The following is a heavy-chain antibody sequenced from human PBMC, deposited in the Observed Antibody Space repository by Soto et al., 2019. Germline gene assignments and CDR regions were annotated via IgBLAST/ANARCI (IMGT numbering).Heavy chain of an antibody. V-gene: IGHV5-10-1*01. Sequence: GESLKISCQASGYSFTTYWISWVRQMPGKGLECMGRIDPTDSYTDYGPSFEGHVTVSVDRSINTAFLEWSSLKASDSAMYYCARHNRYSSTWFEGWFDPWGQGTLVTVSS. CDR1: GYSFTTYW. CDR3: ARHNRYSSTWFEGWFDP. CDR2: IDPTDSYT. D-gene: IGHD6-13*01. J-gene: IGHJ5*02.